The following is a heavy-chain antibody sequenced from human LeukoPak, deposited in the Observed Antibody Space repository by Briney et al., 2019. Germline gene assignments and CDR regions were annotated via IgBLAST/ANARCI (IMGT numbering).Heavy chain of an antibody. D-gene: IGHD6-19*01. Sequence: PSETLSLTCSVSGGLITSTIHYWAWIRQPPGQGLEWTASIYYNGITYYNASLESRVTMSVDTSRNQFSLRLSSVSAADTSVYYCARQPTVERGAVASNFDYWGQGTLVTVSS. J-gene: IGHJ4*02. CDR3: ARQPTVERGAVASNFDY. CDR2: IYYNGIT. V-gene: IGHV4-39*01. CDR1: GGLITSTIHY.